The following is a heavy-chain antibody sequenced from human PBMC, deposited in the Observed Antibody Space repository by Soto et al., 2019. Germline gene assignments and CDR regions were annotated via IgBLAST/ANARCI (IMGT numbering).Heavy chain of an antibody. J-gene: IGHJ6*02. V-gene: IGHV1-69*01. Sequence: QVQLVQSGAEVKKPGSSVKVSCKASGGTFSSYAISWVRQAPGHGLEWMGGIIPIFGTANYAQKFQGRVTITADESTSTAYMELSSLRSEDTAVYYCARASAIAAAGDYYYDMDVWCQGTTVTVSS. D-gene: IGHD6-13*01. CDR1: GGTFSSYA. CDR3: ARASAIAAAGDYYYDMDV. CDR2: IIPIFGTA.